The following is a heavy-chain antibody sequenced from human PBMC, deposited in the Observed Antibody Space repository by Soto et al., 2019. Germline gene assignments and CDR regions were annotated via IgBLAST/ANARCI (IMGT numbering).Heavy chain of an antibody. J-gene: IGHJ3*02. CDR2: IFSNDEK. CDR3: ARTTSSGITSAFDI. Sequence: QVTLKESGPVLVKPTETLTLTCTVSGFSLSNARMGVSWIRQPPGKALEWLAHIFSNDEKSYSTSLKSRLTISKDTSKSQVVLTMTNMDPVDTATYYCARTTSSGITSAFDIWGQGTMVTVSS. D-gene: IGHD3-22*01. V-gene: IGHV2-26*01. CDR1: GFSLSNARMG.